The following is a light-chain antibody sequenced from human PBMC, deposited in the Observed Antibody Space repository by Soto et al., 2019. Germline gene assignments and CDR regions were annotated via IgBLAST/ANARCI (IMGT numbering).Light chain of an antibody. V-gene: IGKV3-15*01. Sequence: EIVMTQSPATLSVSPGERATLSCRASQSVSNKLAWYQQKVGQAPRLLIYGASTRAAGIQDRFSGSGSGTEFTLTISSLQSEDFEVYYSQQYDKWPLTFGGGAKVEIK. CDR2: GAS. CDR3: QQYDKWPLT. J-gene: IGKJ4*01. CDR1: QSVSNK.